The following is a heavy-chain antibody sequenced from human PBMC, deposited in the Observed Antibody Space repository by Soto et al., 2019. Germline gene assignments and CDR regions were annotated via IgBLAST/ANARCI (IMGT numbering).Heavy chain of an antibody. D-gene: IGHD4-17*01. J-gene: IGHJ6*03. Sequence: SETLSLTCTVSGGSISSSSYYWGWIRQPPGKGLEWIGSIYYSGSTYYNPSLKSRVTISVDTSKNQFSLKLSSVTAADTAVYYCARQYGDYNFDYYYYYYMDVWGKGTTVTVSS. CDR3: ARQYGDYNFDYYYYYYMDV. CDR2: IYYSGST. V-gene: IGHV4-39*01. CDR1: GGSISSSSYY.